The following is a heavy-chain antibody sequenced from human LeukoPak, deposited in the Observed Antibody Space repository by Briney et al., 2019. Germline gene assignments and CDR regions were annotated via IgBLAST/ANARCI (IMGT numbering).Heavy chain of an antibody. V-gene: IGHV3-48*03. Sequence: PGGSLRLSCAASGFTFNNYEMIWVRQAPGKGLQWVSYISSSGGTIYYADSVQGRFTISRDNAKNSLYLQMNSLRAEDTAVYYCARPYSHFGLFDYWGQGSLVTVSS. CDR3: ARPYSHFGLFDY. CDR2: ISSSGGTI. D-gene: IGHD2-21*01. J-gene: IGHJ4*02. CDR1: GFTFNNYE.